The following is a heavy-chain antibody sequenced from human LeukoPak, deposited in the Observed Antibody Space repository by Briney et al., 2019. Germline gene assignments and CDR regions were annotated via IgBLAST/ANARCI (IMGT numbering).Heavy chain of an antibody. CDR2: IYYTGNT. CDR1: GGSINYYY. D-gene: IGHD3-10*01. V-gene: IGHV4-59*01. J-gene: IGHJ5*02. CDR3: ARFGELYGGKWSDP. Sequence: SETLSLTCTVSGGSINYYYWNWIRQAPGKGLEWIGKIYYTGNTNYNPSLESRVIISIDASKNQFSLRLSSVTAADTAVYYCARFGELYGGKWSDPWGQGTLVIVSS.